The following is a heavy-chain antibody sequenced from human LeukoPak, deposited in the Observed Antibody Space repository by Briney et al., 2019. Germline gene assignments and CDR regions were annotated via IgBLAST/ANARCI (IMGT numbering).Heavy chain of an antibody. D-gene: IGHD3-22*01. CDR3: AKDAKPYYYDSSGYYYAGAFDI. CDR2: IYSGGST. J-gene: IGHJ3*02. V-gene: IGHV3-53*01. CDR1: GFTVSSNY. Sequence: PGGSLRLSCAASGFTVSSNYMSWVRQAPGKGLEWVSVIYSGGSTYYADSVKGRFTISRDNSKNTLYLQMNSLRAEDTAVYYCAKDAKPYYYDSSGYYYAGAFDIWGQGTMVTVSS.